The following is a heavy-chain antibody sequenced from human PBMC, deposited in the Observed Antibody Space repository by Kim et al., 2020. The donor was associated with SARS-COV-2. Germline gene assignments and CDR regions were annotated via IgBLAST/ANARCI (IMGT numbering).Heavy chain of an antibody. J-gene: IGHJ4*02. Sequence: SETLSLTCTVSGGSISSGGYYWSWIRQHPGKGLEWIAYIYYSGSTYYNPSLKSRVTISVDTSKNQFSLKLSSVTAADTAVYYCARAASTIFGVVNHFDYWGQGTLVTVSS. D-gene: IGHD3-3*01. CDR3: ARAASTIFGVVNHFDY. CDR1: GGSISSGGYY. CDR2: IYYSGST. V-gene: IGHV4-31*03.